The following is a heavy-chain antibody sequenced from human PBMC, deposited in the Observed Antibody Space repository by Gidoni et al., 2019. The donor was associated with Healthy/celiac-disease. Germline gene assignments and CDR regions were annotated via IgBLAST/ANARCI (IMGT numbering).Heavy chain of an antibody. CDR2: ISGSGGST. CDR1: GFTFSSYA. CDR3: AKVTHRAAAGPLYFDY. D-gene: IGHD6-13*01. V-gene: IGHV3-23*01. J-gene: IGHJ4*02. Sequence: EVQLLESGGGLVQPGGSLRLSCAASGFTFSSYAMSWVRQAPGKGLEWVSAISGSGGSTYYADSVKGRFTISRDNSKNTLYLQMNSLRAEDTAVYYCAKVTHRAAAGPLYFDYWGQGTLVTVSS.